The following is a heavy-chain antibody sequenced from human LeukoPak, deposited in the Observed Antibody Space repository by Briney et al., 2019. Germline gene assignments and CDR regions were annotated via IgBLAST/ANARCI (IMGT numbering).Heavy chain of an antibody. CDR2: IYHSEST. CDR1: GYSISSGYY. Sequence: SETLSLTCAVSGYSISSGYYWGWIRQPPGKGLEWIGSIYHSESTYYNPSLKSRVTISVDTSKNQFSLKLSSVTAADTAVYYCARPGRGAFDIWGQGTMVTVSS. V-gene: IGHV4-38-2*01. D-gene: IGHD3-10*01. J-gene: IGHJ3*02. CDR3: ARPGRGAFDI.